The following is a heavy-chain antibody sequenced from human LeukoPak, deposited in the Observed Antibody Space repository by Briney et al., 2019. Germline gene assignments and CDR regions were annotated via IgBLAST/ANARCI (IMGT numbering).Heavy chain of an antibody. CDR1: GFTFSNYN. D-gene: IGHD3-10*01. CDR3: ARQIRQGAYYYGSGSYVYNWFDP. CDR2: ISSSGSYI. V-gene: IGHV3-21*01. J-gene: IGHJ5*02. Sequence: SGGSLRLSCAASGFTFSNYNMNWVRQAPGKGLEWVSSISSSGSYIYYADSVKGRFTIPRDNAKNSLYLQMNSLRAEDTAVYYCARQIRQGAYYYGSGSYVYNWFDPWGQGTLVTVSS.